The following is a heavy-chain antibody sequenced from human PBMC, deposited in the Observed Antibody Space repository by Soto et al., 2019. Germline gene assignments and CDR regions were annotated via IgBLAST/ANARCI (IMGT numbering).Heavy chain of an antibody. J-gene: IGHJ4*02. CDR3: ARSNYYDSSGSFDH. D-gene: IGHD3-22*01. CDR1: GGSISNGNYY. Sequence: SETLSLTCTVSGGSISNGNYYWSWIRQPPGKGLEWIGNIYDSGSTYYNPSLKSRVTMSVDTSKKQFSLNLSSVTAADTAVYYCARSNYYDSSGSFDHWGQGTLVTVSS. CDR2: IYDSGST. V-gene: IGHV4-30-4*01.